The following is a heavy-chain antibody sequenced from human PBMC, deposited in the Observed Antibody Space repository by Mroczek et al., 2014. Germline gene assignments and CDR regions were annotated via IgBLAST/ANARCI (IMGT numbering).Heavy chain of an antibody. CDR3: AREADWLLYDPYGMDV. V-gene: IGHV4-61*02. Sequence: QVQLQESGPGLVKPSQTLSLTCTVSGGSISSGSYYWSWIRQPAGKGLEWIGRIYTSGSTNYNPSLKSRVTISVDTSKNQFSLKLSSVTAADTAVYYCAREADWLLYDPYGMDVWGQGTTVTVSS. CDR1: GGSISSGSYY. CDR2: IYTSGST. J-gene: IGHJ6*02. D-gene: IGHD3-9*01.